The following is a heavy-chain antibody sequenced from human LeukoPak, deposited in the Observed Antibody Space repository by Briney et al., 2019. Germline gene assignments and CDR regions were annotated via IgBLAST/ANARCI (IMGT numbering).Heavy chain of an antibody. CDR3: ARHPIATRDYDILTGYYTGGWFDP. J-gene: IGHJ5*02. CDR1: GGSISSSSYY. D-gene: IGHD3-9*01. CDR2: IYYSGST. V-gene: IGHV4-39*01. Sequence: SDTLSLTCTVSGGSISSSSYYWGWIRQPPGKGLEWIGSIYYSGSTYYNPSLKSRVTISVDTSKNQFSLKLSSVTAADTAVYYCARHPIATRDYDILTGYYTGGWFDPWGQGTLVTVSS.